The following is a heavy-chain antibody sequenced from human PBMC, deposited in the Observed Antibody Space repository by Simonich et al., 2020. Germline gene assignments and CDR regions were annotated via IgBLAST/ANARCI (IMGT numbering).Heavy chain of an antibody. CDR1: GYTFTGYN. D-gene: IGHD7-27*01. Sequence: QVQLVQSGAEVKKPGASVKVSCKASGYTFTGYNMHWVRQAPGQGLGWMSRINPNSGGTNYEQKLQSRVTMTRDTSISTAYMEQSRLRSDDTAVYYCASGWDWGFSHMSDYWGQGTLVTVSS. CDR3: ASGWDWGFSHMSDY. J-gene: IGHJ4*02. V-gene: IGHV1-2*02. CDR2: INPNSGGT.